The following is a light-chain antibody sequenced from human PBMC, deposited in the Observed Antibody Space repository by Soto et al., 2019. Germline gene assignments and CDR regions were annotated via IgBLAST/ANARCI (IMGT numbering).Light chain of an antibody. CDR3: QQYDSFPWT. CDR1: QGISNW. CDR2: DAS. V-gene: IGKV1-5*01. Sequence: DIQMTQSPSTLSASVGVRVTITCRASQGISNWLAWYQQKPGKPPKLLIYDASGLDSGVPSRFSGSGYGTEFTLTISGLQPEDFATFYCQQYDSFPWTFGQGTNVDIK. J-gene: IGKJ1*01.